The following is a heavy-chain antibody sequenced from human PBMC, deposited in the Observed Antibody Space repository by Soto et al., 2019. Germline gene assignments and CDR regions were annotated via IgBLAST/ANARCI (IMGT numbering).Heavy chain of an antibody. Sequence: KVSCKASGGTFSSYAISWVRQAPGHGLEWMGGIIPIFGTANYAQKFQGRVTITADESTSAAYMELSSLRSEDTAVYYCARGPPITMIVVVITTGMDYYYGMDVWGQGTTVTVSS. J-gene: IGHJ6*02. D-gene: IGHD3-22*01. V-gene: IGHV1-69*01. CDR3: ARGPPITMIVVVITTGMDYYYGMDV. CDR2: IIPIFGTA. CDR1: GGTFSSYA.